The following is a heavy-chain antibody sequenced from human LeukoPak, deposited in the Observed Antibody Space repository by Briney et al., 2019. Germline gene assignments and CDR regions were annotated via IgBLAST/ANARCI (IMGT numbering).Heavy chain of an antibody. J-gene: IGHJ2*01. CDR2: IYYSGST. CDR1: GGSISSSSYY. Sequence: SETLSLTCTVSGGSISSSSYYWGWIRQPPGKGLEWIGSIYYSGSTYYNPSLKSRVTISVDTSKNQFSLKLSSVTAADTAVYYCASLYCSGGSCYSGGWYFDLWGRGTLVTVSS. V-gene: IGHV4-39*07. D-gene: IGHD2-15*01. CDR3: ASLYCSGGSCYSGGWYFDL.